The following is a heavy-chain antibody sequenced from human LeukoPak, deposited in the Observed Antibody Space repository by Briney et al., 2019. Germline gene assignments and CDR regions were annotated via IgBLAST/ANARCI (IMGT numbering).Heavy chain of an antibody. CDR1: GFTFDDYA. CDR3: AKDIYSGSYQRGYFDY. V-gene: IGHV3-9*01. J-gene: IGHJ4*02. D-gene: IGHD1-26*01. Sequence: GGSLRLSCAASGFTFDDYAMHWVQQAPGKGLEWVSGISWNSGSIGYADSVKGRFTISRDDAKNSLYLQMNSLRAEDTALYYCAKDIYSGSYQRGYFDYWGQGTLVTVSS. CDR2: ISWNSGSI.